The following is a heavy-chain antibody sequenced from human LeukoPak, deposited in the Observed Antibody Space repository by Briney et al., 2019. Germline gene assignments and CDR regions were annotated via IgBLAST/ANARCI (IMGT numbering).Heavy chain of an antibody. CDR1: GFTFNNYA. CDR2: ISGSGGST. Sequence: GGSLRLSCAGSGFTFNNYAMTWVRQAPGKGLEWVSVISGSGGSTSYADSVKGRLTVSRGNSKNTLYLQMNSLRVEDTAVYYCAKRLHSSNWYAAFDCWGQGTLVTVSS. J-gene: IGHJ4*02. V-gene: IGHV3-23*01. CDR3: AKRLHSSNWYAAFDC. D-gene: IGHD6-13*01.